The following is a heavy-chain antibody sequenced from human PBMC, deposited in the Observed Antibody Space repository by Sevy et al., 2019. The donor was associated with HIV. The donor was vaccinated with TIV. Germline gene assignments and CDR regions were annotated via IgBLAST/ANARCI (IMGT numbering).Heavy chain of an antibody. D-gene: IGHD5-12*01. CDR3: AKGGPNSGYDYYFDY. Sequence: GGSLRLSCAASGFTFSNYAMHWVRQAPGKGLAWVALIWYDGSKIFYADSVKGRFTISRDNSESTLYLQMNSLRAEDTALYHCAKGGPNSGYDYYFDYWGQGTLVTLSS. V-gene: IGHV3-33*06. CDR2: IWYDGSKI. CDR1: GFTFSNYA. J-gene: IGHJ4*02.